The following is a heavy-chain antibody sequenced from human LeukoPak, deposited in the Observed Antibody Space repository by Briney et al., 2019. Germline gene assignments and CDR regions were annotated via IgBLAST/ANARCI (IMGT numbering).Heavy chain of an antibody. V-gene: IGHV1-18*01. J-gene: IGHJ6*03. CDR1: GYTFTSYG. CDR2: ISAYNGNT. D-gene: IGHD5-18*01. CDR3: ARDRGQLWNYYMDV. Sequence: ASVKVSCKASGYTFTSYGISWVRQAPGQGLEWMGWISAYNGNTNYAQKLQGRVTMTTDTSTSTAYMELSSLRSEDTAVYYCARDRGQLWNYYMDVWGKGTTVTVSS.